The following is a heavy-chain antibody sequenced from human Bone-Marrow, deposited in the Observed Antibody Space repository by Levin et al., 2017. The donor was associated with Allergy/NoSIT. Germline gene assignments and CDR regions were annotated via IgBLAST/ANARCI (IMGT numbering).Heavy chain of an antibody. J-gene: IGHJ3*01. CDR3: ARGNRARDDAFDL. CDR2: SGGGGTSA. CDR1: GFIFSDYF. V-gene: IGHV3-11*01. Sequence: GESLKISCSASGFIFSDYFMTWMRLTPGNGLEWIAYSGGGGTSAYYADSVKDRFTISRDNAKKSLFLQMNSLRGEDTAIYYCARGNRARDDAFDLWGPGTMVVVSS.